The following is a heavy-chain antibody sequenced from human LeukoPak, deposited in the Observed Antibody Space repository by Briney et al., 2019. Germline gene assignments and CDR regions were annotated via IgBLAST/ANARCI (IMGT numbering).Heavy chain of an antibody. D-gene: IGHD2-2*01. CDR1: GFTFSSYS. CDR3: ARVSAGYCSSTSCLRTYYYYYYMDV. Sequence: PGGSLRLSCAASGFTFSSYSMNWVRQAPGKGLEWVSSISSSSSYIYYADSVKGRFTISRDNAKNSLYLQMNSLRAEDTAVYYCARVSAGYCSSTSCLRTYYYYYYMDVWGKGTTVTVSS. J-gene: IGHJ6*03. CDR2: ISSSSSYI. V-gene: IGHV3-21*04.